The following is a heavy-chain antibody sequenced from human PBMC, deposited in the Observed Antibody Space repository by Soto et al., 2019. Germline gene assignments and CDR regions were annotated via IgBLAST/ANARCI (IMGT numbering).Heavy chain of an antibody. D-gene: IGHD3-9*01. CDR2: VYYSGST. CDR3: ARGGYDILTGYLNY. Sequence: SETLCLTCTVSGGSISSYYWSWIRQPPGKGLEWIGYVYYSGSTNYNPSLKSRVTISVDTSKNQFSLKLSSVTAADTAVYYCARGGYDILTGYLNYWGQGTPVTVSS. CDR1: GGSISSYY. V-gene: IGHV4-59*01. J-gene: IGHJ4*02.